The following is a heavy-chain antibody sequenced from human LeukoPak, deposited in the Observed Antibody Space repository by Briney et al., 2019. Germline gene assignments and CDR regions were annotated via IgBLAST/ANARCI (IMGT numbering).Heavy chain of an antibody. V-gene: IGHV1-18*01. CDR1: GYTFANYG. Sequence: ASVKVSCKASGYTFANYGLTWVRQAPGQGLEWMGWISPYNGNTNYAQNLQGRVTTTTYTSTSTAYMELRILRSDDTAVYYCARDLISCPGGTCQLGAIDIWGQGTMVTVSS. CDR3: ARDLISCPGGTCQLGAIDI. J-gene: IGHJ3*02. D-gene: IGHD2-15*01. CDR2: ISPYNGNT.